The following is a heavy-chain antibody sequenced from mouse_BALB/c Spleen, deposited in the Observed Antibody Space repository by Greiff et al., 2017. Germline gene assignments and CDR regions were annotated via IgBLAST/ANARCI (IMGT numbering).Heavy chain of an antibody. CDR3: ARSGYGNYYFDY. CDR2: INPSSGYT. CDR1: GYTFTSYT. D-gene: IGHD2-10*02. Sequence: VKLMESGAELARPGASVKMSCKASGYTFTSYTMHWVKQRPGQGLEWIGYINPSSGYTNYNQKFKDKATLTADKSSSTAYMQLSSLTSEDSAVYYCARSGYGNYYFDYWGQGTTLTVSS. J-gene: IGHJ2*01. V-gene: IGHV1-4*01.